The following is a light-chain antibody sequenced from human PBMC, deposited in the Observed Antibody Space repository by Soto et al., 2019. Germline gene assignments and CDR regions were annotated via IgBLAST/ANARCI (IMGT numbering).Light chain of an antibody. V-gene: IGKV1-39*01. CDR2: AAS. Sequence: DIQVTQSPSSLSASVGDRVTITCRASQSISNYLNWFQHKPGKAPNLLIFAASSLQSGVPSRFSGAGSGTDFTLTISSLQPEDFATYFCQQSYTTPWTFGQGTQVEIK. J-gene: IGKJ1*01. CDR3: QQSYTTPWT. CDR1: QSISNY.